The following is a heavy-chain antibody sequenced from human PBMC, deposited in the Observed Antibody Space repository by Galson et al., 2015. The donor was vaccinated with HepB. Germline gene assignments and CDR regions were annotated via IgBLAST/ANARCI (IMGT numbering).Heavy chain of an antibody. Sequence: QSGAEVKKPGESLKISCKGSGYSFTSYWIGWVRQMPGKGLEWMGIIYPGDSDTRYGPSFQGQVTISADKSISTAYLQWSSLKASDTAMYYCARHPGYSSSWYGELDYWGQGTLVTVSS. J-gene: IGHJ4*02. CDR1: GYSFTSYW. CDR3: ARHPGYSSSWYGELDY. CDR2: IYPGDSDT. D-gene: IGHD6-13*01. V-gene: IGHV5-51*01.